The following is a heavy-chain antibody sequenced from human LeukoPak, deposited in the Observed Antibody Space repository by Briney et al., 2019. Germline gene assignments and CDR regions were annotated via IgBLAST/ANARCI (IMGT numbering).Heavy chain of an antibody. V-gene: IGHV4-34*01. CDR3: ARGLRRASSSTTQPAQNWFDP. CDR2: INHSGST. Sequence: SETLSLTCAVCGGSFSGYYWSWIRQPPGKGLEWIGEINHSGSTNYNPSLKSRVTISVDTSKNQFSLKLSSVTAADTAVYYCARGLRRASSSTTQPAQNWFDPWGQGTLVTVSS. D-gene: IGHD2-2*01. J-gene: IGHJ5*02. CDR1: GGSFSGYY.